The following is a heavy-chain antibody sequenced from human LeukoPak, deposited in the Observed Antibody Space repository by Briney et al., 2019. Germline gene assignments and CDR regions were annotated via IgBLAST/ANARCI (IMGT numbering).Heavy chain of an antibody. J-gene: IGHJ4*02. V-gene: IGHV1-2*02. CDR2: INPNSGGT. CDR3: ARVLTPGPYSSGWYGDY. Sequence: ASVKVSCKASGYTFTGYYMHWVRQAPGQGLEWMGWINPNSGGTNYAQKFQGRVTMTRDTSISTAYMELSRLRSDDTAVYYCARVLTPGPYSSGWYGDYWGQGTLVTVSS. D-gene: IGHD6-19*01. CDR1: GYTFTGYY.